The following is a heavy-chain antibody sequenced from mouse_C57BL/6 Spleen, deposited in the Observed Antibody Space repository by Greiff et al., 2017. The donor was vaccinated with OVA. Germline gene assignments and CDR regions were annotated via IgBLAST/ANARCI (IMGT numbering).Heavy chain of an antibody. CDR1: GYTFTDYN. Sequence: EVQLQQSGPELVKPGASVKIPCKASGYTFTDYNMDWVKQSHGKSLEWIGDINPNNGGTIYNQKFKGKATLTVDKSSSTAYMELRSLTSEDTAVYYCAREDGPYAMDYWGQGTSVTVSS. CDR3: AREDGPYAMDY. D-gene: IGHD2-3*01. CDR2: INPNNGGT. V-gene: IGHV1-18*01. J-gene: IGHJ4*01.